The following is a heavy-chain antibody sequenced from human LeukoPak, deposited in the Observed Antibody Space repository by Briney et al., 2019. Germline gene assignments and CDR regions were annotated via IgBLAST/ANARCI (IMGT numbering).Heavy chain of an antibody. Sequence: GGSLRLSCAASGCTFSNYWMSWVRQAPGKGLEWVANIKDDGSESYYVDSVKGRFTISRDNAKNSLYLQMTSLRDENTAVYYCARTIRGYWGQGTLVTVSS. CDR1: GCTFSNYW. D-gene: IGHD4/OR15-4a*01. CDR3: ARTIRGY. J-gene: IGHJ4*02. V-gene: IGHV3-7*01. CDR2: IKDDGSES.